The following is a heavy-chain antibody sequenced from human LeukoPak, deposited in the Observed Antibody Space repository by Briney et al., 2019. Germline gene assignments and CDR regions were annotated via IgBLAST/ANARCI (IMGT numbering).Heavy chain of an antibody. J-gene: IGHJ4*02. V-gene: IGHV3-49*04. CDR3: TRDQTPYY. CDR2: IRSKAYGGTT. Sequence: QSGGSLRLSCTASGFTFGDYAMTWVRQAPGKGLEWVGFIRSKAYGGTTEYAASVKGRFTISRDDSKSIAYLQMNSLKAEDTAVYCTRDQTPYYWGQGTLVTVSS. CDR1: GFTFGDYA.